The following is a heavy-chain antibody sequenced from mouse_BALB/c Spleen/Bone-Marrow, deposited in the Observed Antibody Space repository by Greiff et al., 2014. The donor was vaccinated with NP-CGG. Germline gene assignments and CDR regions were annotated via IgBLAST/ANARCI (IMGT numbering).Heavy chain of an antibody. J-gene: IGHJ4*01. CDR2: IYPSDSYS. CDR1: GYTFTNYW. Sequence: VQLVESGAELMRPGASVKVSCKASGYTFTNYWINWVRQRPGQGLEWIGNIYPSDSYSSYNQKFKDKATLTVDKSSSTAYMQLSSPTSEDSAVYYCTRRDRYDYYGVDYWGQGTSVTVSS. CDR3: TRRDRYDYYGVDY. V-gene: IGHV1S126*01. D-gene: IGHD2-14*01.